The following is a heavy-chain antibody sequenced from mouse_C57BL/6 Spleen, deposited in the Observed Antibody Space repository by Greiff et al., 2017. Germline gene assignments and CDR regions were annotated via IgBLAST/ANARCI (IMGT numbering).Heavy chain of an antibody. CDR2: INPSSGYT. CDR3: ARSGDGYYVYYAMDY. CDR1: GYTFTSYT. V-gene: IGHV1-4*01. Sequence: VKLVESGAELARPGASVKKSCKASGYTFTSYTMHWAKQRPGQGLEWIGYINPSSGYTKYNQKFKDKATLTADKSSSTAYMQLSILTSEDSAVYYCARSGDGYYVYYAMDYCGQGTSATVSS. J-gene: IGHJ4*01. D-gene: IGHD2-3*01.